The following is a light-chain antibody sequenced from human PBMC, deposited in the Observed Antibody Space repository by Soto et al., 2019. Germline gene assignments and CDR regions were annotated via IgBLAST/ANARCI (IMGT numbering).Light chain of an antibody. J-gene: IGLJ1*01. Sequence: QSALTQPASVSGSPGQSITISCTGTSSDVGGYNYVSWYQHHPHKAPKLMIYDVNNRPSGVSNRFSGSKSGNTASLTISGLQAEDEADYYCSSSTRSRTLVFGTGTKLTVL. CDR3: SSSTRSRTLV. CDR2: DVN. CDR1: SSDVGGYNY. V-gene: IGLV2-14*01.